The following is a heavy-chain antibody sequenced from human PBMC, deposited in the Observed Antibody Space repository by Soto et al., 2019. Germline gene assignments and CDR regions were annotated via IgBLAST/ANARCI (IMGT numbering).Heavy chain of an antibody. CDR1: GGSFSSYA. J-gene: IGHJ6*02. V-gene: IGHV1-69*13. CDR3: ARDLYCSSSRCYSYYGMDV. D-gene: IGHD2-2*01. CDR2: VIPMYGTT. Sequence: SVKVSCKASGGSFSSYAVSWVRQAPGQGLEWMGGVIPMYGTTVYAQKFQGRVTITADAATTTAYMELSSLRSGDTAVYYCARDLYCSSSRCYSYYGMDVWGQGTTVTVS.